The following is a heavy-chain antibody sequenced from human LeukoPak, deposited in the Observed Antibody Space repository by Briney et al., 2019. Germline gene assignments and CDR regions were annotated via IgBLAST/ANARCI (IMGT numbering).Heavy chain of an antibody. J-gene: IGHJ4*02. CDR1: GFTFSDYD. CDR2: ISGLSTHI. Sequence: GGSLRPSCSASGFTFSDYDMNWVHQAPGKGLEWVSSISGLSTHIYYGDSVKGRFSISRDNAKNSVYLQMNSLGVEDTAIYYCGRAFPPLRTSSAGDLWGQGILVTVSS. D-gene: IGHD3-16*01. CDR3: GRAFPPLRTSSAGDL. V-gene: IGHV3-69-1*02.